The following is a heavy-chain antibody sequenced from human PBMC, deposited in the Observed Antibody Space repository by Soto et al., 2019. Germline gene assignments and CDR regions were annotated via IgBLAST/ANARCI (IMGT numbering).Heavy chain of an antibody. Sequence: QVQLVESGGGVVQPGRSLRLSCAASGFTFSSYAMHWVRQAPGKGLEWVAVISYDGSNKYYADSVKGRFTISRDNSKNTLYLQMNSLRAEDTAVYYCARDPWPTTVVTPYYFDYWGQGTLVTVSS. J-gene: IGHJ4*02. V-gene: IGHV3-30-3*01. CDR1: GFTFSSYA. CDR3: ARDPWPTTVVTPYYFDY. D-gene: IGHD4-17*01. CDR2: ISYDGSNK.